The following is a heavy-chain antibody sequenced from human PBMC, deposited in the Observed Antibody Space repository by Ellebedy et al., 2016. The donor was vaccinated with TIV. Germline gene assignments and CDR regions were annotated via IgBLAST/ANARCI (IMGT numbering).Heavy chain of an antibody. Sequence: DSVKGRFTIFRDNSKNTLYLQMNSLRAEDTAVYYCARDPSSSWYEGGGLDYWGQGTLVTVSS. CDR3: ARDPSSSWYEGGGLDY. D-gene: IGHD6-13*01. J-gene: IGHJ4*02. V-gene: IGHV3-30*07.